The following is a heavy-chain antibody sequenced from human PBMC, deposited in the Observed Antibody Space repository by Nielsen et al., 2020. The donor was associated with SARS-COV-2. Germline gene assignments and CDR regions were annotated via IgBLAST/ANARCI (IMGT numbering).Heavy chain of an antibody. CDR1: GFTFTSHA. Sequence: GVLKISCAASGFTFTSHAMTWVRQAPGKGLEWVSGISSGSGDHTYYADSVKGRFTISRDSSQNTLYLHMNSLGAEDTAVYFCARVPTVGSLSYYYYGMDVWGQGTTVTVSS. CDR2: ISSGSGDHT. CDR3: ARVPTVGSLSYYYYGMDV. D-gene: IGHD3-10*01. V-gene: IGHV3-23*01. J-gene: IGHJ6*02.